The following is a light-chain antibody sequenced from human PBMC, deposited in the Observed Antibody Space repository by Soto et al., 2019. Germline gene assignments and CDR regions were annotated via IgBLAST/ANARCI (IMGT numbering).Light chain of an antibody. J-gene: IGLJ2*01. Sequence: QSALTQPRSVSGSPGQSVTLSCTGTSSDVGGYHYVSWYQHHPGKAPKIIIYDVNKRPSGVPDRFSGSKSGNTASLTISGLQTEDKADYYCCSYAGSYTLVFGGGTKLTVL. CDR1: SSDVGGYHY. V-gene: IGLV2-11*01. CDR2: DVN. CDR3: CSYAGSYTLV.